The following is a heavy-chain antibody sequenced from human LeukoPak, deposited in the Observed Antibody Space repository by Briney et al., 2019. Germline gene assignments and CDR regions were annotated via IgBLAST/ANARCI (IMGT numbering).Heavy chain of an antibody. J-gene: IGHJ5*02. CDR1: GGSISSYY. Sequence: SETLSLTCTVSGGSISSYYWSWIRQPPGKGLEWIGYIYYSGSTKYNPSLKSRVTISVDTSKNQFSLKLSSVTAADTAVYYCARVEAGYCSGGSCYLGHNWFDPWGQGTLVTVSS. D-gene: IGHD2-15*01. V-gene: IGHV4-59*08. CDR3: ARVEAGYCSGGSCYLGHNWFDP. CDR2: IYYSGST.